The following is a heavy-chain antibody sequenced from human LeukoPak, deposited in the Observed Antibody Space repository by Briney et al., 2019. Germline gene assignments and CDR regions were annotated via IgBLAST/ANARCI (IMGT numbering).Heavy chain of an antibody. Sequence: GSLEHSCAASGFPVSSNYVSWVRQAPGKGLEWVSVIYSGGSTYYADSVKGRFTISRDNSKNTLYLQMNSLRAEDTAVYYCARDPGDFDAFDIWGQGTMVTVSS. CDR2: IYSGGST. V-gene: IGHV3-53*01. J-gene: IGHJ3*02. CDR1: GFPVSSNY. CDR3: ARDPGDFDAFDI.